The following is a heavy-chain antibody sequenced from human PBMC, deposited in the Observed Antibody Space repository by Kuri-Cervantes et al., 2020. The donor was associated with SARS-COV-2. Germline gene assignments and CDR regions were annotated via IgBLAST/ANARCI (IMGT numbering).Heavy chain of an antibody. Sequence: ASVKVSCKASGYTFSDYYMHWVRQAPGQGLEWMGWINPNSGGTNYAQKFQGRVTMTRDTSISTAYMELSRLRSDDTAVYYCTGGEYCSSTSCYKDAFDIWGQGTMVTVSS. CDR1: GYTFSDYY. J-gene: IGHJ3*02. CDR3: TGGEYCSSTSCYKDAFDI. CDR2: INPNSGGT. D-gene: IGHD2-2*02. V-gene: IGHV1-2*02.